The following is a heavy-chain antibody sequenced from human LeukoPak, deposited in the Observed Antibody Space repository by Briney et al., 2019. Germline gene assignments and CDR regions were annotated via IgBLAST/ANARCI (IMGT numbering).Heavy chain of an antibody. V-gene: IGHV3-30*18. CDR2: ILDDGTNK. Sequence: PGGSLRLSCAASGFTFSSYAMHWVRQAPGKGLEWVAVILDDGTNKFYADSVKGRFTISRDNSKNTLYLQMNSLRAEDTAVYNCAKGWFGFSVIDYWGQGTPVTVSS. CDR1: GFTFSSYA. CDR3: AKGWFGFSVIDY. D-gene: IGHD3-10*01. J-gene: IGHJ4*02.